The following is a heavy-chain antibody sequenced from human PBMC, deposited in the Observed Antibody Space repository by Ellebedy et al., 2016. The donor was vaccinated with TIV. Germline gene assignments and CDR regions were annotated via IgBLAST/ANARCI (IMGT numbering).Heavy chain of an antibody. J-gene: IGHJ4*02. CDR2: IFWDGGSP. CDR3: AKGDYGGNSLDY. V-gene: IGHV3-43*01. CDR1: RFTFDNYN. Sequence: GGSLRLSCAASRFTFDNYNMHWVRQPPGKGLEWVSLIFWDGGSPRYTDSVKGRFTVSMDNNKYSLYLQMNSLTTEDTALYYCAKGDYGGNSLDYWGQGTLVTVSS. D-gene: IGHD4-23*01.